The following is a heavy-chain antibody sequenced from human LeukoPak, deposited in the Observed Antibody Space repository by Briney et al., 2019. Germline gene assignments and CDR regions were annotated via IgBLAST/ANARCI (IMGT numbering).Heavy chain of an antibody. D-gene: IGHD1-26*01. Sequence: PGGSLRLSCAASGFTFSSYSMNWVRQAPGKGLEWVSSISSSSSYIYYADSVKGRSTISRDNSKNTLYLQMNSLRAEDTAVYYCARTSQTLGSQSFDYWGQGTLVTVSS. CDR1: GFTFSSYS. V-gene: IGHV3-21*01. CDR3: ARTSQTLGSQSFDY. CDR2: ISSSSSYI. J-gene: IGHJ4*02.